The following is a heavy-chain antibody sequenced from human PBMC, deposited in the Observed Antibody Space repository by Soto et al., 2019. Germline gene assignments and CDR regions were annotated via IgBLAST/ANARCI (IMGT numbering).Heavy chain of an antibody. J-gene: IGHJ4*02. D-gene: IGHD5-12*01. CDR1: GFTFSSYS. V-gene: IGHV3-74*01. CDR3: ARDKSGPADD. Sequence: GGSLILSCAASGFTFSSYSINCVRQAPGKGLEWVSLIDSDESRTYYADLVKGRFTIYRDNSKNTVYLQLNSLRVEDTAVEYCARDKSGPADDWGQGTLVTVSS. CDR2: IDSDESRT.